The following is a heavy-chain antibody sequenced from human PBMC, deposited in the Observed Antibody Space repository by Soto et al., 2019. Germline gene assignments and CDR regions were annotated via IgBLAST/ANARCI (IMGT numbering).Heavy chain of an antibody. CDR1: GFTFSDNA. D-gene: IGHD2-2*01. Sequence: GGSLRLSCEASGFTFSDNAMSWVRQVPGKGLEWVSSITGSGDITYYADSVKGRFTISRDNSKNTLYLQVNSLRAEDTAVYYCAKAPGYCVRTRCYASFDYWGQGALVTVSS. J-gene: IGHJ4*02. V-gene: IGHV3-23*01. CDR2: ITGSGDIT. CDR3: AKAPGYCVRTRCYASFDY.